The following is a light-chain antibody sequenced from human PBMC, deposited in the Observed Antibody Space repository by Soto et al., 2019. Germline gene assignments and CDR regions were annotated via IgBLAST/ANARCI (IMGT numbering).Light chain of an antibody. Sequence: QSVLTQPPSVSGAPGQRVTISCTGSSSNIGAGYDVHWYQQLPGTAPKLVIYGNNNRPSGVPDRFSGSKSGTSASLAITGLQAGDEADYYCQSYDSGLSGCVFGSGTKLTV. J-gene: IGLJ1*01. CDR3: QSYDSGLSGCV. CDR1: SSNIGAGYD. V-gene: IGLV1-40*01. CDR2: GNN.